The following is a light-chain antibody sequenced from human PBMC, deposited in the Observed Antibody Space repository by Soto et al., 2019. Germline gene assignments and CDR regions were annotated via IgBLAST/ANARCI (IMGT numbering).Light chain of an antibody. CDR3: SSYSISTAYL. J-gene: IGLJ1*01. CDR2: EVS. V-gene: IGLV2-14*01. Sequence: QSVLTQPASVSGSPGQSITISCTGTSSDVGRYDYVSWYQLHPGKAPKLMVFEVSNRPSGVSYRFSGSKSGNTASLTISGLQAEDEVDYFCSSYSISTAYLFGTGTKLTVL. CDR1: SSDVGRYDY.